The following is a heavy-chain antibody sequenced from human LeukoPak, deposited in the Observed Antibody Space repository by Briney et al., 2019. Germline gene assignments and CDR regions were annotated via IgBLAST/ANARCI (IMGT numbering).Heavy chain of an antibody. J-gene: IGHJ4*02. CDR3: ARGVQEGFLEWVGDY. Sequence: GGSLRLSCAASGFTFSSYWMSWVRQAPGKGLEWVANIKQDGSEKYYVDSVKGRFTISRDNAKNSVYLQMNSLRAEDTAVYYCARGVQEGFLEWVGDYWGQGTLVTVSS. CDR1: GFTFSSYW. CDR2: IKQDGSEK. V-gene: IGHV3-7*01. D-gene: IGHD3-3*01.